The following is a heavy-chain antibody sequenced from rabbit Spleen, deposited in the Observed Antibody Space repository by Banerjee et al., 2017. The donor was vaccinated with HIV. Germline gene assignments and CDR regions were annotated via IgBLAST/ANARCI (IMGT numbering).Heavy chain of an antibody. CDR1: GFSFSDRDV. Sequence: QEQLVESGGGLVQPGGSLTLTCKASGFSFSDRDVMCWVRQAPGKGLEWIACINTATTKAVYANWAKGRLTISKTSSTTVTLQMTSLTGADTATYFCGRDLAGAIGWNFNLWGPGTLVTVS. V-gene: IGHV1S45*01. D-gene: IGHD4-1*01. CDR2: INTATTKA. J-gene: IGHJ4*01. CDR3: GRDLAGAIGWNFNL.